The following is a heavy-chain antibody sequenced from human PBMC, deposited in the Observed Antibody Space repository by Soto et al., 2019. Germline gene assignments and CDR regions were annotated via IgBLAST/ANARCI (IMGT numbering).Heavy chain of an antibody. J-gene: IGHJ4*02. D-gene: IGHD6-13*01. V-gene: IGHV3-15*01. CDR3: TSRIAAAGTGY. Sequence: GGSLRLSCAASGFTFSNAWMSWVRQAPGKGLEWVGRIKSKTDGGTTDYAAPVKGRFTISRDDSKNTLYLQMNSLKTEDTAAYYCTSRIAAAGTGYWGQGTLVTVSS. CDR1: GFTFSNAW. CDR2: IKSKTDGGTT.